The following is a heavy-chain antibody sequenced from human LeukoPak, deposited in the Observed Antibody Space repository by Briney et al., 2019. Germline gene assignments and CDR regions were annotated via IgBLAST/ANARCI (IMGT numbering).Heavy chain of an antibody. CDR3: ARGVHSPITWVSPFDI. Sequence: PSQTLSLTCTVSGDSIRSGGYYWSWIRQPAGKGLEWIARMYPSGSTNYNPSLKSRVTMSVDTSKNQFSLRLSSVTAADTAVYYCARGVHSPITWVSPFDIWGQGTMVTVSS. V-gene: IGHV4-61*02. D-gene: IGHD1-1*01. J-gene: IGHJ3*02. CDR1: GDSIRSGGYY. CDR2: MYPSGST.